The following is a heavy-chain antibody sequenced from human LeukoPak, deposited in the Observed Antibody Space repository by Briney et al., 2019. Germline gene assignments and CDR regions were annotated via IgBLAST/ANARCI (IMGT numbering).Heavy chain of an antibody. CDR3: ASTPAYYDILTGLDDY. CDR2: ISSSGSTI. J-gene: IGHJ4*02. Sequence: GGSLRLSCAASGFTFSSYEMNWVRQAPGKGLEWVSYISSSGSTIYYADSVKGRFTISRDNAKNSLYLQMNSLRAEDTAVYYCASTPAYYDILTGLDDYWGQGTLVTVSS. V-gene: IGHV3-48*03. D-gene: IGHD3-9*01. CDR1: GFTFSSYE.